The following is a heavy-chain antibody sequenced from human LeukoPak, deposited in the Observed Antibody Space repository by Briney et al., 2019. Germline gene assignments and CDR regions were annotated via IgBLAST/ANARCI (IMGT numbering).Heavy chain of an antibody. CDR2: IYYSGST. CDR3: AGGRNYYDSSGYLAEWYFDL. V-gene: IGHV4-59*01. J-gene: IGHJ2*01. CDR1: GGSFSGYY. D-gene: IGHD3-22*01. Sequence: SETLSLTCAVYGGSFSGYYWSWIRQPPGKGLEWIGYIYYSGSTNYNPSLKSRVTISVDTSKNQFSLKLSSVTAADTAVYYCAGGRNYYDSSGYLAEWYFDLWGRGTLVTVSS.